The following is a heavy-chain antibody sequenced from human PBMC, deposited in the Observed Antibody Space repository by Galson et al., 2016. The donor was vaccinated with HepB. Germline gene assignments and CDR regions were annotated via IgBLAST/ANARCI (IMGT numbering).Heavy chain of an antibody. V-gene: IGHV1-2*02. D-gene: IGHD1-26*01. CDR3: ARDRYSGSYYVGAFDI. J-gene: IGHJ3*02. Sequence: SVKVSCKASGYTFTDYYMHWVRQAPGQGLEWMGWINPDSGVTSYAQKFQGRVTMPRDTSISTVYMELSRLKSDDTAIYYCARDRYSGSYYVGAFDIWGQGTMVTAS. CDR2: INPDSGVT. CDR1: GYTFTDYY.